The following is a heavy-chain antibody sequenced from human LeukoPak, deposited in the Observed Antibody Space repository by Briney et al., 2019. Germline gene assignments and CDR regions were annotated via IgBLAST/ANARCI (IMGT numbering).Heavy chain of an antibody. D-gene: IGHD4-17*01. CDR3: ARVYGDYGLDY. J-gene: IGHJ4*02. CDR1: GYTFTSYD. V-gene: IGHV1-8*03. Sequence: ASVKVSCKASGYTFTSYDINWVLQATGQGLEWMGRMNPNSGNTGYAQKFQGRVTITRNTSISTAYMELSSLRSEDTAVYYCARVYGDYGLDYWGQGTLVTVSS. CDR2: MNPNSGNT.